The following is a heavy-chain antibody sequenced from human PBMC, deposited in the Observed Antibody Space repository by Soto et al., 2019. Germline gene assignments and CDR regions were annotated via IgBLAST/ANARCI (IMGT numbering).Heavy chain of an antibody. V-gene: IGHV4-34*01. CDR3: ARVNYNYFFDP. CDR2: INHSGST. Sequence: SETLSLTCAVYGGSFSGYYWSWIRQPPGKGLEWIGEINHSGSTNYNPSLKSRVTISVDTSKNQFSLKLSSVTAADTAVYYCARVNYNYFFDPWGQGTLVTVS. J-gene: IGHJ5*02. D-gene: IGHD5-12*01. CDR1: GGSFSGYY.